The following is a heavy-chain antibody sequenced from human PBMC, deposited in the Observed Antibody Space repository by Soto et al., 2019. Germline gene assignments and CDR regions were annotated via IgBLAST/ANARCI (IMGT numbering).Heavy chain of an antibody. CDR3: VRRHVSATGIDWFDP. D-gene: IGHD6-13*01. CDR2: INAANGDT. CDR1: GSTPTRYG. V-gene: IGHV1-3*01. J-gene: IGHJ5*02. Sequence: SVNVSCKASGSTPTRYGIHSVRQAPGQRLEWMGWINAANGDTTYSPKFQGRVTITRDTSASTAYMELSSLRSEDTAVYYCVRRHVSATGIDWFDPWGQGTLVTASS.